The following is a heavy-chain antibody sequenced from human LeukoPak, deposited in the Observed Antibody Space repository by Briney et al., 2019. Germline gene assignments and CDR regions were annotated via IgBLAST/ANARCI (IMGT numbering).Heavy chain of an antibody. V-gene: IGHV3-48*04. Sequence: GGSLRLSCAASGFTFSSYSMNWVRQAPGKGLEWVSYISSSSSTIYYADSVKGRFTISRDNAKNSLYLQTNSLRAEDTAVYYCARAVDDSSSWWFDYWGQGTLVTVSS. J-gene: IGHJ4*02. D-gene: IGHD6-13*01. CDR1: GFTFSSYS. CDR3: ARAVDDSSSWWFDY. CDR2: ISSSSSTI.